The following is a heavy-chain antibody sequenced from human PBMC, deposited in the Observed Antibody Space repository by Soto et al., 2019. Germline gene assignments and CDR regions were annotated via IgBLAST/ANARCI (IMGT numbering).Heavy chain of an antibody. CDR3: ARSISYYDFWSGYPKDYYYGMDV. J-gene: IGHJ6*02. V-gene: IGHV1-69*01. Sequence: QVQLVQSGAEVKKPGSSVKVSCKASGGTFSSYAISWVRQAPGQGLEWMGGIIPIFGTANYAQKFQGRVTITADESTSTAYMELSRLRSEDTAVYYCARSISYYDFWSGYPKDYYYGMDVWGQGTTVTVSS. D-gene: IGHD3-3*01. CDR1: GGTFSSYA. CDR2: IIPIFGTA.